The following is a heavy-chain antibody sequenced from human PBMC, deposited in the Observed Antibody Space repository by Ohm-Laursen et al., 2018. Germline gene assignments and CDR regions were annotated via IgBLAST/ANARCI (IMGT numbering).Heavy chain of an antibody. CDR2: ISYDGSNK. CDR1: GFTFSSYG. V-gene: IGHV3-30*18. Sequence: SLRLSCSASGFTFSSYGMHWVRQAPGKGLEWVAVISYDGSNKYYADSVKGRFTISRVNSKNTLYLQMNSLRAEDTAVYYCAKAPFQHWGQGTLVTVSS. J-gene: IGHJ1*01. CDR3: AKAPFQH.